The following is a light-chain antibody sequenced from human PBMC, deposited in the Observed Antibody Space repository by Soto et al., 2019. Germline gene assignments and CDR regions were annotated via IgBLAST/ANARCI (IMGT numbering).Light chain of an antibody. V-gene: IGLV2-11*01. Sequence: QSALTQPRSVSVSPGQSVTISCTGTSSNVGDYNYVSWYQQHPGKAPKVMIYDVTKRPAGVPDRFSGSKSGNSASLTISGLQAEDEADYYCCSYAGNYIYVFGTGTKVTVL. CDR3: CSYAGNYIYV. CDR1: SSNVGDYNY. J-gene: IGLJ1*01. CDR2: DVT.